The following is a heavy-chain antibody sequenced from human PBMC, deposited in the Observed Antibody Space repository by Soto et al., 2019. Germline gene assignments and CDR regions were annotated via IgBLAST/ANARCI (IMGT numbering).Heavy chain of an antibody. CDR3: AKDAIAVAGPYFDY. CDR2: ISWNSGSI. D-gene: IGHD6-19*01. V-gene: IGHV3-9*01. Sequence: GGSLRLSCAASGFTFDDYAMHWVRQAPGKGLEWVSGISWNSGSIGYADSVKGRFTISRDNAKNSLYLQMNSLRAEDTALYYCAKDAIAVAGPYFDYWGQGTLVTVSS. CDR1: GFTFDDYA. J-gene: IGHJ4*02.